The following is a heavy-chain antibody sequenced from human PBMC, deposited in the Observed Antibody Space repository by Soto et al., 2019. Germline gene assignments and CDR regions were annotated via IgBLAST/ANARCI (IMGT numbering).Heavy chain of an antibody. CDR2: ISAYNGNT. CDR3: ARDRYYYGSGSYYISWFDP. J-gene: IGHJ5*02. CDR1: GYTFTTYG. D-gene: IGHD3-10*01. V-gene: IGHV1-18*04. Sequence: ASVKVSCKTSGYTFTTYGVSWVRQAPGQGLEWMGWISAYNGNTNYAQKLQGRVTMTTDTSTSTAYMDLRGLRSDDTAVYYCARDRYYYGSGSYYISWFDPWGQGTLVTVSS.